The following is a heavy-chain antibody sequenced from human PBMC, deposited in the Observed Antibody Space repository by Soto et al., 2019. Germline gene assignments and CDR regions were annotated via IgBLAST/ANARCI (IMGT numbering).Heavy chain of an antibody. D-gene: IGHD6-6*01. CDR3: ARVTIAARYYYYYGMDV. Sequence: GGSLRLSCAASGFTFSSYAMHWVRQAPGKGLEWVAVISYDGSNKYYADSVKGRFTISRDNSKNTLYLQMNSLRAEDTAVYYCARVTIAARYYYYYGMDVWGQGTTVTVSS. CDR1: GFTFSSYA. CDR2: ISYDGSNK. J-gene: IGHJ6*02. V-gene: IGHV3-30-3*01.